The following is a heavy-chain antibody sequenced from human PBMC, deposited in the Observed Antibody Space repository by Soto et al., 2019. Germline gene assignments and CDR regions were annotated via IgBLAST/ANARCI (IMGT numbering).Heavy chain of an antibody. CDR1: GFTFSSYG. CDR2: ISYDGSNK. Sequence: QVQLVESGGGVVQPGRSLRLSCAASGFTFSSYGMHWVRQAPGKGLEWVAVISYDGSNKYYADSVKGRFTISRDNSKNTLYLQMNSLRAEDKAVYYCAKDLDYPYYFDYWGQGTLVTVST. CDR3: AKDLDYPYYFDY. V-gene: IGHV3-30*18. D-gene: IGHD5-12*01. J-gene: IGHJ4*02.